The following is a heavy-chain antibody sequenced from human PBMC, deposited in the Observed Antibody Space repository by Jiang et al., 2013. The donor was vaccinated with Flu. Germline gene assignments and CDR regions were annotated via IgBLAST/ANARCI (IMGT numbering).Heavy chain of an antibody. D-gene: IGHD2-21*02. V-gene: IGHV1-69*01. CDR2: IIPIFGTA. J-gene: IGHJ4*02. CDR1: GGTFSSYA. CDR3: ARDPNRYCGGDCYSEGLWGFDY. Sequence: KVSCKASGGTFSSYAISWVRQAPGQGLEWMGGIIPIFGTANYAQKFQGRVTITADESTSTAYMELSSLRSEDTAVYYCARDPNRYCGGDCYSEGLWGFDYWGQGTLVTVSS.